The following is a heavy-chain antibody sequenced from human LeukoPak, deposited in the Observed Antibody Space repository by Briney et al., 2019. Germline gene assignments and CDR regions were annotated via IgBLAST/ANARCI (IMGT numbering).Heavy chain of an antibody. CDR1: GYSFTNYW. D-gene: IGHD3-22*01. Sequence: GESLKISCKGSGYSFTNYWIGWVRQMPGKGLEWMGIIYPGDSDTRYSPSFQGQVTISADKSISTAYLQWSSLKASDTAMYYCARRADDSSGYRDAFDIWGQGTMVTVSS. J-gene: IGHJ3*02. CDR3: ARRADDSSGYRDAFDI. CDR2: IYPGDSDT. V-gene: IGHV5-51*01.